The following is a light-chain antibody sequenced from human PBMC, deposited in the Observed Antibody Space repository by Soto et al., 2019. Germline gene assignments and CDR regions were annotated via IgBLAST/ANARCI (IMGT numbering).Light chain of an antibody. V-gene: IGKV3-20*01. Sequence: EIVLTQSPGTLSLSPGEGAALSCRASQSVSSSYLAWYQQKPGQAPRLLIYGVSSRATGIPDRFSGSGSGTDFTLTISRLESEDFAMYYCQQYGSTKTFGQGTKVDIK. CDR1: QSVSSSY. J-gene: IGKJ1*01. CDR2: GVS. CDR3: QQYGSTKT.